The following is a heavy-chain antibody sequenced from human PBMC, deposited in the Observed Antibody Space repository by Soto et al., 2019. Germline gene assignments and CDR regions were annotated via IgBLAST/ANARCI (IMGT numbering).Heavy chain of an antibody. V-gene: IGHV4-31*03. J-gene: IGHJ4*02. CDR3: ARDRIGSGWYFDY. CDR2: IYYSGST. Sequence: SETLSLTCTVSGGSISSGGYYWSWIRQHPGKGLEWIGYIYYSGSTYYNPSLKSRVTISVDTSKNQFSLKLSSVTAADTAVYYCARDRIGSGWYFDYWGQGTLVTVSS. D-gene: IGHD6-19*01. CDR1: GGSISSGGYY.